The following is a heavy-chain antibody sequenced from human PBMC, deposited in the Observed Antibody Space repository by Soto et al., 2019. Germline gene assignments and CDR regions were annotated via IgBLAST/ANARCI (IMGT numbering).Heavy chain of an antibody. Sequence: SETLSLTCAVYGGSFSGYYWSWIRQPPGKGLEWIGEINHSGSTNYNPSLKSRVTISVDTSKRQFSLNLRSVTAADTAVYYCARAPKPITMIRKQPYYFDYWGHGTLVTVSS. V-gene: IGHV4-34*01. CDR1: GGSFSGYY. CDR2: INHSGST. D-gene: IGHD3-10*01. CDR3: ARAPKPITMIRKQPYYFDY. J-gene: IGHJ4*01.